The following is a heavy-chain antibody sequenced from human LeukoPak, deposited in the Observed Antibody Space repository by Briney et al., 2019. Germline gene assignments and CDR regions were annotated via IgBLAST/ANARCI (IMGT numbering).Heavy chain of an antibody. J-gene: IGHJ5*02. CDR3: ARRGQGTYIWGSYRRYNWFDP. CDR2: INHSGST. Sequence: NPSETLSLTCAVYGGSFSGYYWSWIRQPPGKGLEWIGEINHSGSTNYNPSLKSRVTISVDTSKNQFSLKLSSMTAADTAVYYCARRGQGTYIWGSYRRYNWFDPWGQGTLVTVSS. D-gene: IGHD3-16*02. V-gene: IGHV4-34*01. CDR1: GGSFSGYY.